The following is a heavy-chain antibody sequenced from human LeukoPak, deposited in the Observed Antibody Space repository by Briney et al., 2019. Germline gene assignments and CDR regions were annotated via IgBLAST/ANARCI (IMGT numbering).Heavy chain of an antibody. Sequence: GGSLRLSCAASGFTFSDYYMSWIRQAPGKGLEWVSYISSSGSTIYYADSVKGRFTISRDNSKNTLYLQMNSLRAEDTAVYYCAKGPVEGHIRWFDPWGQEPWSPSPQ. CDR2: ISSSGSTI. D-gene: IGHD4-23*01. CDR1: GFTFSDYY. CDR3: AKGPVEGHIRWFDP. V-gene: IGHV3-11*01. J-gene: IGHJ5*02.